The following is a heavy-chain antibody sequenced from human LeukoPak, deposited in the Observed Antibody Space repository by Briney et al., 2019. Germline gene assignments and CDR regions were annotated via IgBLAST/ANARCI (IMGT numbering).Heavy chain of an antibody. D-gene: IGHD3-9*01. CDR3: ARPGYDILTGYYY. CDR2: INPNSGGT. J-gene: IGHJ4*02. CDR1: GYTFTSYY. Sequence: ASVKVSCKASGYTFTSYYMHWVRQAPGQGLEWMGWINPNSGGTNYAQKFQGRVTMTRDTSISTAYMELSRLRSDDTAVYYCARPGYDILTGYYYWGQGTLVTVSS. V-gene: IGHV1-2*02.